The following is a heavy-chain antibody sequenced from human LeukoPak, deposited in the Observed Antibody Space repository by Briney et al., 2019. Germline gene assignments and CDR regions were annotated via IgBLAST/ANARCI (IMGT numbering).Heavy chain of an antibody. CDR1: GYTFTSYG. V-gene: IGHV1-18*01. D-gene: IGHD2-15*01. Sequence: ASVKVSCKASGYTFTSYGISWVRQAPGQGLEWMGWISAYNGNTNYAQKLQGRVTMTTDTSTSTAYMELSTLRSEDTAVYYCAKAGYLDWFDPWGQGTLVTVSS. J-gene: IGHJ5*02. CDR3: AKAGYLDWFDP. CDR2: ISAYNGNT.